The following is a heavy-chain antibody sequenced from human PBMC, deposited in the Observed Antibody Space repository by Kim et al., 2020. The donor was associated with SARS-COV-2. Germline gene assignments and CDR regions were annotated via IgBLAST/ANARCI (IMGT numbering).Heavy chain of an antibody. J-gene: IGHJ4*02. Sequence: SETLSLTCAVYGGSFSGYYWSWIRQPPGKGLEWIGEINHSGSTNYNPSLKSRVTISVDTSKNQFSLKLSSVTAADTAVYYCARGVQFLEWLLSPIQSNRLHVFDYWGQGTLVTVSS. CDR3: ARGVQFLEWLLSPIQSNRLHVFDY. D-gene: IGHD3-3*01. CDR1: GGSFSGYY. V-gene: IGHV4-34*01. CDR2: INHSGST.